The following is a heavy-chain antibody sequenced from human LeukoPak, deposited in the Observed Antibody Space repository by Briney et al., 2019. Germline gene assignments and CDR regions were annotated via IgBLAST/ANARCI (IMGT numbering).Heavy chain of an antibody. CDR2: ISSSSSYI. V-gene: IGHV3-21*01. J-gene: IGHJ6*02. D-gene: IGHD3-10*01. Sequence: GGSLRLSCAASGFTFSSYSMNWVRQAPGKGLEWVSSISSSSSYIYYADSVKGRFTISRDNAKNSLYLQMNSLRDEETAVYYCARGSTPGGYYYYGMDVWGQGTTVTVSS. CDR1: GFTFSSYS. CDR3: ARGSTPGGYYYYGMDV.